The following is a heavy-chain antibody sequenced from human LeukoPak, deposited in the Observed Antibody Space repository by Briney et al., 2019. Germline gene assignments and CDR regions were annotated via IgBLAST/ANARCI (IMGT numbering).Heavy chain of an antibody. CDR3: ARDKVIASAGTPNWFNP. Sequence: ASVKVSCKASGYTFTHYGISWVRQAPGQGLEWLGWISAYDGNTNCLQKFQGRVTMTTDTATSTAYMELRSLRSDDTAVYYCARDKVIASAGTPNWFNPWGQGTLVTVSS. CDR2: ISAYDGNT. V-gene: IGHV1-18*01. D-gene: IGHD6-13*01. CDR1: GYTFTHYG. J-gene: IGHJ5*02.